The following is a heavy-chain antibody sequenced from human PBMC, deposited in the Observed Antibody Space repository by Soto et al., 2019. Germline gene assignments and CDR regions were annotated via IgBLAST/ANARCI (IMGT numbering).Heavy chain of an antibody. V-gene: IGHV1-18*04. CDR2: ISAYSGNT. D-gene: IGHD1-26*01. CDR1: GYTFTSYY. CDR3: ARRSSSGSHHYYYGLDV. J-gene: IGHJ6*02. Sequence: ASVTVSCKASGYTFTSYYMHWVRQAPGQGLEWMGWISAYSGNTNYAQNLQGRVSMTTDTSTSTAYMELRSLRSDDTAVYYCARRSSSGSHHYYYGLDVWGQGTTVTVSS.